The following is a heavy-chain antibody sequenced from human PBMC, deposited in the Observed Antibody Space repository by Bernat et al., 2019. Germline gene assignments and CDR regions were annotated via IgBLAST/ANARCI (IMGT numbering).Heavy chain of an antibody. D-gene: IGHD6-19*01. J-gene: IGHJ4*02. CDR2: ISGSGGSS. V-gene: IGHV3-23*01. CDR3: AKSPCSAWYFDY. Sequence: EVQLLESGGGLVQPGGSLRLSCAASGFTFSSYAMSWVRQAPGKGLEWVSAISGSGGSSYYAASVKGRFTVSRENSTNTLYLQMNSLRAEDTAVYYCAKSPCSAWYFDYWGRGTLVTVSS. CDR1: GFTFSSYA.